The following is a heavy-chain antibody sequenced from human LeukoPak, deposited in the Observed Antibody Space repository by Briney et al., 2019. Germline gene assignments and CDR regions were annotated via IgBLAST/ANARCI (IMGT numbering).Heavy chain of an antibody. CDR3: ARAGPSNPYYYGMDV. J-gene: IGHJ6*02. V-gene: IGHV4-59*01. Sequence: PSETLSLTCTVSGGSISSYYWSWIRQPPGKGLEWIGYIYYSGSTNYNPSLKSRVTISVDTSKNQFSLKLRSATAADTAVYYCARAGPSNPYYYGMDVWGQGTTVTVSS. D-gene: IGHD4-11*01. CDR1: GGSISSYY. CDR2: IYYSGST.